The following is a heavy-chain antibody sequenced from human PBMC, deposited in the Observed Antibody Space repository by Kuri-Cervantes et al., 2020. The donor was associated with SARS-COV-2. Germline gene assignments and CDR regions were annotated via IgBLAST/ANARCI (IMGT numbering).Heavy chain of an antibody. V-gene: IGHV5-51*01. D-gene: IGHD3-3*01. CDR1: GYSFTSYW. CDR2: IYPGDSDT. Sequence: KVSCKGSGYSFTSYWIGWVRQMPGKGLEWMGIIYPGDSDTRYSPSFQGQVTISADKSISTAYLQWSSLRSEDTAVYYCAREVGGITIFGVVPNSQFDYWGQGTLVTVSS. J-gene: IGHJ4*02. CDR3: AREVGGITIFGVVPNSQFDY.